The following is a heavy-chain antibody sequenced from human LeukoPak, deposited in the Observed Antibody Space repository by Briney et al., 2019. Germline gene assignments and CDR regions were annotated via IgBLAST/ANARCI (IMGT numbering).Heavy chain of an antibody. J-gene: IGHJ5*02. CDR2: INHSGST. CDR3: AREGSRYDILTGPNWFDP. Sequence: SETLSLTCAVYGGSFSGYYWSWIRQPPGKGLEWIGEINHSGSTNYNPSLKSRVTISVDTSKNQFSLKLSSVTAADTAVYYCAREGSRYDILTGPNWFDPWGQGTLVTVSS. CDR1: GGSFSGYY. V-gene: IGHV4-34*01. D-gene: IGHD3-9*01.